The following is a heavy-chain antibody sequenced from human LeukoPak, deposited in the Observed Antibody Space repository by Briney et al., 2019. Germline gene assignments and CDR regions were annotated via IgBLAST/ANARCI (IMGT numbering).Heavy chain of an antibody. D-gene: IGHD3-16*02. J-gene: IGHJ5*02. Sequence: AAVKVSCKAPGYTFTGDYMHWGRQGPGQGRWWMGRINPDSGVTNYAQKFQGRVSMIRDPSISTAYMELSRMRPHDTAVYYCARAGPVRDSFGGVIVWFDHWGQGTLVTVSS. CDR3: ARAGPVRDSFGGVIVWFDH. CDR2: INPDSGVT. V-gene: IGHV1-2*06. CDR1: GYTFTGDY.